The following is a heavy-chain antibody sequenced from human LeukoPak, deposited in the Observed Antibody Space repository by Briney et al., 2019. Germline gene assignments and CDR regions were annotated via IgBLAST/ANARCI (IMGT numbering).Heavy chain of an antibody. CDR1: GGSFSGYY. D-gene: IGHD3-3*01. Sequence: SETLSLTCAVYGGSFSGYYWSWIRQPPGKGLEWIGEINHSGSTNYNPSLKSRVTISVDTSKNQFSLKLSSVTAADTAVYYCARGPTPVLRFLEWFSGFDPWGQGTLVTVSS. CDR3: ARGPTPVLRFLEWFSGFDP. V-gene: IGHV4-34*01. J-gene: IGHJ5*02. CDR2: INHSGST.